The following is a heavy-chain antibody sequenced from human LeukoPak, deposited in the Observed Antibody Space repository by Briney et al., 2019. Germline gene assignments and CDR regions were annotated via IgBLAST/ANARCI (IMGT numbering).Heavy chain of an antibody. CDR1: GGSISSSSYY. CDR3: ARGRALGYCSSTSCSGFDY. J-gene: IGHJ4*02. V-gene: IGHV4-39*01. CDR2: IYYSGST. D-gene: IGHD2-2*01. Sequence: SETLSLTCTVSGGSISSSSYYWGWIRQPPGKGLEWIGSIYYSGSTYYNPSLKSRVTISVDTSKNQFSLKLSSVTAADTAVYYCARGRALGYCSSTSCSGFDYWGQGTLVTVSS.